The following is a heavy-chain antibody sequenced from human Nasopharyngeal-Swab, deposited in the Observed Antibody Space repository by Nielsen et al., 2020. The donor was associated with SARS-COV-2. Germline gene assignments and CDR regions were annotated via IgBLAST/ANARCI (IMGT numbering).Heavy chain of an antibody. CDR1: GGSISSGGYS. Sequence: SETLSLTCAVSGGSISSGGYSWSWIRQPPGKGLEWIGYIYHSGSTYYNPSLKSRVTISVDRSKNQFSLKLSSVTAADTAVYYCARDGVADLDYWGRGTLVTVSS. V-gene: IGHV4-30-2*01. J-gene: IGHJ4*02. D-gene: IGHD6-19*01. CDR2: IYHSGST. CDR3: ARDGVADLDY.